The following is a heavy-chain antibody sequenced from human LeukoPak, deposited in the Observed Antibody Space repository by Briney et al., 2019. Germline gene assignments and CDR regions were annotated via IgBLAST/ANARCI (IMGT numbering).Heavy chain of an antibody. V-gene: IGHV4-4*07. D-gene: IGHD3-10*01. Sequence: SETLSLTCTVSGGSISGYFWSWIRQPAGKGLEWIGRIHDNGDSNHNPSLKSRVTMALDTSGNQFSLKLTSVTAADTAMYYCARDRGVPRPYYFDQWGQGTLVTVSS. J-gene: IGHJ4*02. CDR3: ARDRGVPRPYYFDQ. CDR1: GGSISGYF. CDR2: IHDNGDS.